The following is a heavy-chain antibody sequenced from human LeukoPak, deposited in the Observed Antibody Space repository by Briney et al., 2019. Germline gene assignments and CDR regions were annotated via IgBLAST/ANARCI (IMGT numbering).Heavy chain of an antibody. J-gene: IGHJ1*01. CDR2: IRGSGGDT. CDR1: GFTFHNCA. CDR3: GRDPNGDYVGAFSFQR. Sequence: GGSLRLSCAASGFTFHNCAMVWVRQGPGKGLEWVSAIRGSGGDTYYADSVKGRFTISRDNSKNMLYLQMYSLRDDDTAVYYCGRDPNGDYVGAFSFQRWGQGTLVTVSS. V-gene: IGHV3-23*01. D-gene: IGHD4-17*01.